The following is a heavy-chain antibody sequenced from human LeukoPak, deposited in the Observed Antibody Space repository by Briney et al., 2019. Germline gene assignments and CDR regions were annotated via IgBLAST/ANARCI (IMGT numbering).Heavy chain of an antibody. V-gene: IGHV3-43D*03. CDR3: AKDYDSSGLYYYMDV. CDR2: ISWDGGST. J-gene: IGHJ6*03. D-gene: IGHD3-22*01. CDR1: GFTFDDYA. Sequence: GGSQRLSCAASGFTFDDYAMHWVRQAPGKGLEWVSLISWDGGSTYYADSVKGRFTISRDNSKNSLYLQMNSLRAEDTALYYCAKDYDSSGLYYYMDVWGKGTTVTVSS.